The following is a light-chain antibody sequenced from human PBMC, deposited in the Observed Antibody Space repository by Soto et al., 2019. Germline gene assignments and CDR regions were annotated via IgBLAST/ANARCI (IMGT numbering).Light chain of an antibody. V-gene: IGKV1-6*01. CDR3: LQTYNYPLT. J-gene: IGKJ4*01. CDR1: QDIGND. CDR2: GAS. Sequence: AIPMTQSPSSLSASVGDRVTITCRASQDIGNDLGWYQQKPGKAPKRLIYGASHLQSGVPSTFSGSGSGTDFTLTISSLRPEDFATYYCLQTYNYPLTFGGGTKVEIK.